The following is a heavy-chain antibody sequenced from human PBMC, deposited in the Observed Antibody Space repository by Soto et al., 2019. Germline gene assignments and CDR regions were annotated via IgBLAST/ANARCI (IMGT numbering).Heavy chain of an antibody. Sequence: SVKVSCKASVCTFTGYYMHWVRQAPGRGLEWMGWINPNSGGTNYAQKFQGRVTMTRDTSISTAYMELSRLRSDDTAVYYCARGGYCTNGVCYGGGYYYGMEVWGKGTTVTVS. CDR2: INPNSGGT. J-gene: IGHJ6*04. D-gene: IGHD2-8*01. V-gene: IGHV1-2*02. CDR3: ARGGYCTNGVCYGGGYYYGMEV. CDR1: VCTFTGYY.